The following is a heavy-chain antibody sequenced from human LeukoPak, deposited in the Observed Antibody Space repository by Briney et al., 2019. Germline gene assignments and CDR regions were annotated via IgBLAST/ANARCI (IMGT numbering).Heavy chain of an antibody. CDR3: ARGAGDDLDY. V-gene: IGHV4-4*07. J-gene: IGHJ4*02. CDR2: IYTTGST. Sequence: SETLSLTCTVSGGSICSYYWSWIRQPAGKGLEWIGRIYTTGSTNYNPSLKSRVTMSSDTSKNQLSLKLTSVTAADTAVYYCARGAGDDLDYWGQGTLVSVSS. CDR1: GGSICSYY. D-gene: IGHD7-27*01.